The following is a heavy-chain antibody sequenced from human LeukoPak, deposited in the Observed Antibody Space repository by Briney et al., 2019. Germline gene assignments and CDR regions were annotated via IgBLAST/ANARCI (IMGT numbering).Heavy chain of an antibody. D-gene: IGHD3-16*01. CDR2: IFTSGSA. V-gene: IGHV4-4*07. CDR1: GGSISAYY. CDR3: AREPDYAYNWFDP. J-gene: IGHJ5*02. Sequence: SETLSLTCSVSGGSISAYYWSWIRQPAGKGLEWIGHIFTSGSANYNPSLKSRATMSVDTSKNQFSLKLSSVTAADTAVYYCAREPDYAYNWFDPWGQGTLVTVSS.